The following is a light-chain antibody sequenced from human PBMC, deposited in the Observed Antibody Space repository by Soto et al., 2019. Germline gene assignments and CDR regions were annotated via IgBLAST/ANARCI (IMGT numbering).Light chain of an antibody. CDR3: QQYDGSSIT. CDR1: QSVSSSY. CDR2: GAS. V-gene: IGKV3-20*01. J-gene: IGKJ5*01. Sequence: IVLPPSTGTLSLTPGESAPLSCRASQSVSSSYLAWYQQKPGQAPRLLIFGASNRATGIPDRFSGSGSGTDFSLTISRLEPEDFAVYYCQQYDGSSITFGQGTRLEIK.